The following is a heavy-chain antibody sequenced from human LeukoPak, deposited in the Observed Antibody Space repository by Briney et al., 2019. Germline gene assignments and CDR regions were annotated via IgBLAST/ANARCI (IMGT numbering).Heavy chain of an antibody. D-gene: IGHD3-22*01. CDR2: IYYSGST. V-gene: IGHV4-59*12. CDR1: GGSISSYY. J-gene: IGHJ4*02. Sequence: SETLSLTCTVSGGSISSYYWSWIRQPPGKGLEWIGYIYYSGSTNYNPSLKSRVTISVDTSKNQFSLKLSSVTAADTAVYYCARLVYDSSGYSQYYFDYWGQGTLVTVSS. CDR3: ARLVYDSSGYSQYYFDY.